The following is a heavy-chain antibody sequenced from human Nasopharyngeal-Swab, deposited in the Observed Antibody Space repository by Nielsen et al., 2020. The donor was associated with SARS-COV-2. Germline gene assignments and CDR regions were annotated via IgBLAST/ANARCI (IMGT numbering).Heavy chain of an antibody. J-gene: IGHJ3*01. CDR2: ISAYNGNT. Sequence: ASVKVSCKASGCTFTSYGISWVRQAPGQGLEWMGWISAYNGNTNYAQKLQGRATMTTDTSTSTAYMELRSLRSDDTAVYYCAREPYYDSSGYYYSDAFDVWGQGTMVTVSS. CDR3: AREPYYDSSGYYYSDAFDV. V-gene: IGHV1-18*01. CDR1: GCTFTSYG. D-gene: IGHD3-22*01.